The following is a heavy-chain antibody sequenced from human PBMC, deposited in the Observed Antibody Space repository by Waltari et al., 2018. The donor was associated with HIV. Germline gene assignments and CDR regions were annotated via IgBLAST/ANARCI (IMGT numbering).Heavy chain of an antibody. CDR2: IFPDDSDT. V-gene: IGHV5-51*01. Sequence: EVQLVQSGAEVKKSGESLKISCKGSGYNFNHSWIGWARQMPGKGLEWMGIIFPDDSDTRYSPSFQGQVTISADKSISTAYVQWSSLKASDTAMYFCARRSYYDSSGSYWYFDLWGRGTLVTVSS. CDR3: ARRSYYDSSGSYWYFDL. D-gene: IGHD3-22*01. CDR1: GYNFNHSW. J-gene: IGHJ2*01.